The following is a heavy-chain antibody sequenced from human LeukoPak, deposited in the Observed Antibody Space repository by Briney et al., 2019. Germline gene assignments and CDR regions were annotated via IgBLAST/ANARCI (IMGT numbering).Heavy chain of an antibody. D-gene: IGHD3-10*01. V-gene: IGHV1-8*01. CDR3: ARGGFGSGSYSDY. CDR1: GYTFTSYD. Sequence: ASVKVSCKASGYTFTSYDINWVRQATGQGREWMGWMNPNSGDTGYVQKFQGRVTMTRDTSISTAYMELSSLGSEDTAVYYCARGGFGSGSYSDYWGQGTLVTVSS. CDR2: MNPNSGDT. J-gene: IGHJ4*02.